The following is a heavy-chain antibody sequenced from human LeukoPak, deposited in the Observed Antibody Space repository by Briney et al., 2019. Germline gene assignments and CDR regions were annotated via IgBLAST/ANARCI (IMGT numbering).Heavy chain of an antibody. D-gene: IGHD3-16*01. Sequence: SETLSLTCTVSGGSINNYYWSWIRQPPGKGLEWIGYIYSSGSTNYNPSLKSRVIISVDTSKNQFSLKLSSVTAADTAVYYCARRALCCGERFDPWGQGTLVTVSS. J-gene: IGHJ5*02. V-gene: IGHV4-59*08. CDR1: GGSINNYY. CDR2: IYSSGST. CDR3: ARRALCCGERFDP.